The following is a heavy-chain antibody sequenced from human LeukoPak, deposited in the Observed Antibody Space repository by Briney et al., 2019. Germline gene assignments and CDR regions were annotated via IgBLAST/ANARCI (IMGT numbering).Heavy chain of an antibody. CDR3: ARGIRDSITMIVVVIPRFDY. CDR2: INHSGRT. CDR1: GGSFRGYY. V-gene: IGHV4-34*01. Sequence: SETLSLTCAVHGGSFRGYYWRWVRQPPGKGLEWIGDINHSGRTKYKPPLQSRVTIQVDTSKNQFYLKLSSVTAADTAVYYCARGIRDSITMIVVVIPRFDYWGQGTLVTVSS. D-gene: IGHD3-22*01. J-gene: IGHJ4*02.